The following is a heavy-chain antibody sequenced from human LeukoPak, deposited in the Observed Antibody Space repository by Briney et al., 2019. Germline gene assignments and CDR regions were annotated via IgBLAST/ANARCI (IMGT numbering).Heavy chain of an antibody. CDR2: IYYSGST. V-gene: IGHV4-39*07. D-gene: IGHD2-15*01. Sequence: SETLSLTCTVSGGSISSSSYYWGWIRQPPGKGLEWIGSIYYSGSTYYNPSLKSRVTISVDTSKNQFSLKLSSVTAADTAVYYCARDVYASGGYWGQGTLVTVSS. CDR1: GGSISSSSYY. J-gene: IGHJ4*02. CDR3: ARDVYASGGY.